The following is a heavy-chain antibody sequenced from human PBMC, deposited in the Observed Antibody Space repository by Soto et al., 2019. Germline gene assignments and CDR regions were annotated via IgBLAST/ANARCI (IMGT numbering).Heavy chain of an antibody. CDR3: ARWGGYDRVAFDI. V-gene: IGHV1-69*04. J-gene: IGHJ3*02. CDR2: IIPILGIA. CDR1: GGTFSSYA. D-gene: IGHD5-12*01. Sequence: SVQVSCKTSGGTFSSYAISWVRQAPGQGLEWMGRIIPILGIANYAQKFQGRVTITADKSTSTAYMELSSLRSEDTAVYYCARWGGYDRVAFDIWGQGTMVTVSS.